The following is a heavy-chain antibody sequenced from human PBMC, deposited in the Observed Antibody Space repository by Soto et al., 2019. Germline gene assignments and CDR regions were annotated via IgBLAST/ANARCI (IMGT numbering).Heavy chain of an antibody. J-gene: IGHJ6*02. CDR3: ARGDYVFDYYYGMDV. V-gene: IGHV4-30-4*08. CDR1: GASISSGSFH. Sequence: SETLSLTCKVSGASISSGSFHWDRIGQPPGKGLEWIGYIYYSGSTYYNPSLKSRVTISVDTSKNQFSLKLSSVTAADTAVYYCARGDYVFDYYYGMDVWGQGTTVTVSS. D-gene: IGHD4-17*01. CDR2: IYYSGST.